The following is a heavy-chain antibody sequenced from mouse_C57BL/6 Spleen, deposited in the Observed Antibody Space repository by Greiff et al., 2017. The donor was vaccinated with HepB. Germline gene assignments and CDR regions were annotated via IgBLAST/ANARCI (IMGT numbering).Heavy chain of an antibody. V-gene: IGHV1-69*01. J-gene: IGHJ1*03. CDR1: GYTFTSYW. Sequence: QVQLKQPGAELVMPGASVKLSCKASGYTFTSYWMHWVKQRPGQGLEWIGEIDPSDSYTNYNQKFKGKSTLTVDKSSSTAYMQLSSLTSEDSAVYYCARRGITTVVYWYFDVWGTGTTATVSS. CDR3: ARRGITTVVYWYFDV. D-gene: IGHD1-1*01. CDR2: IDPSDSYT.